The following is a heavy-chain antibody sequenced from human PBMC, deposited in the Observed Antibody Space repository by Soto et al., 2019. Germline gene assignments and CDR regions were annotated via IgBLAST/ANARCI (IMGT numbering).Heavy chain of an antibody. V-gene: IGHV1-8*01. Sequence: GASVKVSCKASGYTFTSYDINWVRQATGQGLEWMGWMNPNSGNTGYAQKFQGRVTMTRNTSISTAYMELSSLRSEDTAVYYCAREQQWNNAFDIWGQGTTVTVSS. CDR1: GYTFTSYD. CDR2: MNPNSGNT. D-gene: IGHD6-19*01. J-gene: IGHJ3*02. CDR3: AREQQWNNAFDI.